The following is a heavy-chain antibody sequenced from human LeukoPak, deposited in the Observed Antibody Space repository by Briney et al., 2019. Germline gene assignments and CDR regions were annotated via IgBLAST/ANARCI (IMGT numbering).Heavy chain of an antibody. CDR1: GYTFTSYY. CDR3: AITSGAHDAFDI. D-gene: IGHD5-12*01. J-gene: IGHJ3*02. CDR2: INPSGGST. Sequence: GASVKVSCKASGYTFTSYYMHWVRQAPGQGLEGMGIINPSGGSTSYAQKCQGRVTMTRDTSTSTVYMELSSLRSEDTAVYYCAITSGAHDAFDIWGQGTMVTVSS. V-gene: IGHV1-46*01.